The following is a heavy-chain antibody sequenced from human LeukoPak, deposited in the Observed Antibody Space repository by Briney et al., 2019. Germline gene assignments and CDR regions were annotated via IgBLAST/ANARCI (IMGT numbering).Heavy chain of an antibody. CDR2: IYPGDSDT. CDR1: GYSFPDYW. J-gene: IGHJ6*02. D-gene: IGHD3-10*01. CDR3: ARADQLRWFGDPRRPYYYGMDV. Sequence: GESLKISCKASGYSFPDYWIGWVRQPPGKGPEWMEIIYPGDSDTRYSPSFQGQVTISADKSISTAYLQWSSLKASDIAMYYCARADQLRWFGDPRRPYYYGMDVWGQGTTVTVSS. V-gene: IGHV5-51*01.